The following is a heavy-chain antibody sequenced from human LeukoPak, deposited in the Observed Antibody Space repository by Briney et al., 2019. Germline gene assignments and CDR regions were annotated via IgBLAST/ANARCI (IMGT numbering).Heavy chain of an antibody. CDR3: ARGLASSSTYYDYVWGSYQPRDFDY. CDR1: GFTFSSYS. D-gene: IGHD3-16*02. J-gene: IGHJ4*02. Sequence: PGGSLRLSCAASGFTFSSYSMNWVRQAPGKGLEWVSSISSSSSYIYYADSVKGRFTISRDNAKNSLYLQMNSLRAEDTAVYYCARGLASSSTYYDYVWGSYQPRDFDYWGQGTLVTVSS. V-gene: IGHV3-21*01. CDR2: ISSSSSYI.